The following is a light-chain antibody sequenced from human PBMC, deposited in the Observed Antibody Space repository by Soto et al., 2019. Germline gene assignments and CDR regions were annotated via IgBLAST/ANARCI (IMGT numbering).Light chain of an antibody. CDR1: NIGSKS. CDR2: YDS. V-gene: IGLV3-21*04. Sequence: SYELTQPPSVSVAPGKTARITCGGNNIGSKSVHWYQQKPGQAPVLVIYYDSDRPSGIPERFSGSNSGNTATLPISRVKDGDEDDYCCQVWYSSSEHPVFGGGTKLTVL. J-gene: IGLJ2*01. CDR3: QVWYSSSEHPV.